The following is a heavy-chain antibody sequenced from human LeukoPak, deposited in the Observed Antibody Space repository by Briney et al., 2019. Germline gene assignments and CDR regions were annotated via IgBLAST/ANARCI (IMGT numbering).Heavy chain of an antibody. Sequence: SETLSLTCTVSGGSISSGGYYWSWIRQHPGKGLEWIGYIYYSGSTYYNPSLKGRVTISVDTSKNQFSLKLSSVTAADTAVYYCARGVGVPAAIGRAFDIWGQGTMVTVSS. CDR1: GGSISSGGYY. CDR2: IYYSGST. J-gene: IGHJ3*02. V-gene: IGHV4-31*03. D-gene: IGHD2-2*01. CDR3: ARGVGVPAAIGRAFDI.